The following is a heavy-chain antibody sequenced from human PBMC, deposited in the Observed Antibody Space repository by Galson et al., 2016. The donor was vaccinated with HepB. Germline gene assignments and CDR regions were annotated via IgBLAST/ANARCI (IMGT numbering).Heavy chain of an antibody. CDR3: AKEDRAYCGGDWDY. Sequence: SLRLSCAASGFTFSNYAMTWVRQAPGKGLEWVSAISGSGGSTYYADSVKGRSTISRDNSKNTLYLQMNSLRAEDTAVYYCAKEDRAYCGGDWDYWGQGTLVTVSS. J-gene: IGHJ4*02. D-gene: IGHD2-21*02. CDR2: ISGSGGST. V-gene: IGHV3-23*01. CDR1: GFTFSNYA.